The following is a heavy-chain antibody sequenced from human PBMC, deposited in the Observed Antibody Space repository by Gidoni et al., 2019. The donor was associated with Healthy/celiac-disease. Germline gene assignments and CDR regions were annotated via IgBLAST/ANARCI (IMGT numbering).Heavy chain of an antibody. Sequence: QVQLQESGPGLVKPSETLSLTCTVSGGSISSYYWSWIRQPAGKGLEWIGRIYTSGSTNYNPSLKSRVTMSVDTSKNHFSLKLSSVTAADTAVYYCAREYCSGGSCYSGYYYGMDVWGQGTTVTVSS. D-gene: IGHD2-15*01. J-gene: IGHJ6*02. CDR2: IYTSGST. CDR1: GGSISSYY. CDR3: AREYCSGGSCYSGYYYGMDV. V-gene: IGHV4-4*07.